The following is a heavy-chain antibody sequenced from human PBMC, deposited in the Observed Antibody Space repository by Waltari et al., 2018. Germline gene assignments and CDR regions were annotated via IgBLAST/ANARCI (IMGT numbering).Heavy chain of an antibody. CDR1: GFHLTNSA. Sequence: EVQLLESGGGLVQPGGSLRFPCEALGFHLTNSAMNWVSQAPGKGTEWVSAISGSGESTYYADSVKGRFSISRDNPKNTLYLQMSSLRAEDTAVYYCAKGTNMVITHSYFDCWGQGILVTVSS. CDR2: ISGSGEST. D-gene: IGHD2-21*01. CDR3: AKGTNMVITHSYFDC. V-gene: IGHV3-23*01. J-gene: IGHJ4*02.